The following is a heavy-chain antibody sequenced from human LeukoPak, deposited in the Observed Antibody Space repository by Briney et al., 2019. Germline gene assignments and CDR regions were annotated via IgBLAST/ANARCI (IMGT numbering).Heavy chain of an antibody. V-gene: IGHV3-23*01. CDR2: ISGSGDST. CDR1: GFTLSRYS. D-gene: IGHD6-19*01. J-gene: IGHJ4*02. CDR3: ARRSGIAVAGAFDY. Sequence: GGSLRLSCAASGFTLSRYSMNWVRQAPGKGLEWVSGISGSGDSTYYADSVEGRFTISRDNSKNTLYLQMNSLRAEDTAVYYCARRSGIAVAGAFDYWGQGTLVTVSS.